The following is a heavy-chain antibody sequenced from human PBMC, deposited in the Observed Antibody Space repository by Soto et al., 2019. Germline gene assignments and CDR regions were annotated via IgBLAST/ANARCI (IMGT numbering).Heavy chain of an antibody. V-gene: IGHV4-31*03. J-gene: IGHJ5*02. CDR3: ARIRLRLGELSDR. Sequence: SETLSLTSPVSGGSISSGGYYWSWIRQHPGKGLEWIGYIYYSGSTYYNPSLKSRVTISVDTSKNQFSLKLSSVTAADTAVYYCARIRLRLGELSDRWGQGTLVTVSS. D-gene: IGHD3-16*02. CDR1: GGSISSGGYY. CDR2: IYYSGST.